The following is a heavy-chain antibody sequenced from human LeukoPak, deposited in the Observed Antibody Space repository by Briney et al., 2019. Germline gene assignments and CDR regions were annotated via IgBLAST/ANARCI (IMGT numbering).Heavy chain of an antibody. CDR1: GYTFTGYY. Sequence: ASVKVSCKASGYTFTGYYMHWVRQAPGQGLEWMGWINPNSGGTNYAQKFQGRVTMTRDTSISTAYMELSRLRSDDTAVYYCARAPYYYDSSGYYRPTNFDYWGQGTLVTVSS. V-gene: IGHV1-2*02. CDR3: ARAPYYYDSSGYYRPTNFDY. CDR2: INPNSGGT. J-gene: IGHJ4*02. D-gene: IGHD3-22*01.